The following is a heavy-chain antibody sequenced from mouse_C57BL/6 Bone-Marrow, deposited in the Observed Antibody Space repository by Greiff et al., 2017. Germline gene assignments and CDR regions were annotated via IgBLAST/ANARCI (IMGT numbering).Heavy chain of an antibody. D-gene: IGHD1-1*01. CDR1: GFTFRSYA. V-gene: IGHV5-9-1*02. CDR2: ISSGGDYI. J-gene: IGHJ1*03. CDR3: TRESTTVDWYFDV. Sequence: EVKLMESGEGLVKPGGSLKLSCAASGFTFRSYAMSWVRQTPEKRLEWVAYISSGGDYIYYADTVKGRFTISRDNARNTLYLQMSSLKSEDTAMYYCTRESTTVDWYFDVWGTGTTVTVSS.